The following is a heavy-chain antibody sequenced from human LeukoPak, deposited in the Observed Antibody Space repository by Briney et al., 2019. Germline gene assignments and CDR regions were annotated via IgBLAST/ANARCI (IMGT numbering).Heavy chain of an antibody. D-gene: IGHD3-16*01. CDR1: GGSISSSSYY. CDR3: ARTVLTVDAFDI. CDR2: IHYSGST. J-gene: IGHJ3*02. Sequence: SETLSLTCTVSGGSISSSSYYWAWIRQPPGKGLEWIGSIHYSGSTYYNPSLQSRVTISIDTSKNQFSLKLSSVTAADTAVYYCARTVLTVDAFDIWGQGTMVTVSS. V-gene: IGHV4-39*07.